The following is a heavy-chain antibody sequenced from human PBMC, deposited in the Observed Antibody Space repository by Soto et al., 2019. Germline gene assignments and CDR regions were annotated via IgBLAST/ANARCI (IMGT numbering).Heavy chain of an antibody. J-gene: IGHJ5*02. V-gene: IGHV4-34*01. Sequence: PSETLSLTCAVYGGSFSGYYWSWIRQPPGKGLEWIGEINHSGSTNYNPSLKSRVTISVDTSKSQFSLKLSSVTAADTAVYYCARKIDNWFDPWGQGTPVTVSS. CDR3: ARKIDNWFDP. CDR2: INHSGST. D-gene: IGHD3-22*01. CDR1: GGSFSGYY.